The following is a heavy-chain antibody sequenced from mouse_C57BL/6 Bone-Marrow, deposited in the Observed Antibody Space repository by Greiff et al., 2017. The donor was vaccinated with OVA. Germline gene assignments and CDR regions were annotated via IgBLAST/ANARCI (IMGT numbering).Heavy chain of an antibody. CDR1: GYSITSGYY. Sequence: EVKLVESGPGLVKPSQSLSLTCSVTGYSITSGYYWNWIRQFPGNKLEWMGYISYDGSNNYNPSLKNRISITRDTSKNQFFLKLNSVTTEDTATYYCARAGTAPFAYWGQGTLVTVSA. D-gene: IGHD1-2*01. V-gene: IGHV3-6*01. CDR2: ISYDGSN. CDR3: ARAGTAPFAY. J-gene: IGHJ3*01.